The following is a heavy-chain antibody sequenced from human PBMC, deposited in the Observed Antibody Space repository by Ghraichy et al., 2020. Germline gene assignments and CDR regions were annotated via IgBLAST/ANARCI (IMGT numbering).Heavy chain of an antibody. CDR2: IYHSGST. J-gene: IGHJ6*03. Sequence: SETLSLTCAVSGGSISSGGYSWSWIRQPPGKGLEWIGYIYHSGSTYYNPSLKSRVTISVDRSKNQFSLKLSSVTAADTAVYYCARGVYDSSGPEDYYYYMDVWGKGTTVTVSS. CDR3: ARGVYDSSGPEDYYYYMDV. CDR1: GGSISSGGYS. V-gene: IGHV4-30-2*01. D-gene: IGHD3-22*01.